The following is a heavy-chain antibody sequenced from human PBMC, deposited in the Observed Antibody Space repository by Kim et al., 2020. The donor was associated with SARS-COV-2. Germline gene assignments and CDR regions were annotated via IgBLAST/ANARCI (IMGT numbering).Heavy chain of an antibody. CDR1: GGSFSGYQ. CDR3: ARGVPGY. V-gene: IGHV4-34*01. Sequence: SETLSLTCAVYGGSFSGYQWSWVRQSPGKGWDGLGQINHAGSTKYNPSLKSRVTFSVDTSKNQFSLKLTSVTAADTGVYYCARGVPGYWGQGSLVTVSS. J-gene: IGHJ4*02. CDR2: INHAGST.